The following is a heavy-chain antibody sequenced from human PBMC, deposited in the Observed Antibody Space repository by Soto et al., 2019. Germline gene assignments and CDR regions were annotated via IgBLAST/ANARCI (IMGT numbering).Heavy chain of an antibody. CDR2: IYHSGST. CDR3: ASSRVGYCTNGVCYYFDY. J-gene: IGHJ4*02. D-gene: IGHD2-8*01. V-gene: IGHV4-38-2*01. CDR1: GYSISSGYY. Sequence: SETLSLTCAVSGYSISSGYYWGWIRQPPGKGLEWIGSIYHSGSTYYNPSLKSRVTISVDTPKNQFSLKLSSVTAADTAVYYCASSRVGYCTNGVCYYFDYWGQGTLVTVSS.